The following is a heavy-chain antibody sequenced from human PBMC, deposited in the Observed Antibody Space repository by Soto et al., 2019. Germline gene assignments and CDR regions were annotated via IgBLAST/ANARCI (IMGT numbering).Heavy chain of an antibody. CDR2: INSDGSST. J-gene: IGHJ4*02. CDR3: ARVLGPPGGDYAY. D-gene: IGHD4-17*01. Sequence: EVQLVESGGGLVQPGGSLRLSCAASGFTFSSYWMHWVRQAPGKGLVWVSRINSDGSSTSYADSVKGRFTISRDNAKNTLDLQMDSLRAEDTAVYYCARVLGPPGGDYAYWGQGTLVTVSS. CDR1: GFTFSSYW. V-gene: IGHV3-74*01.